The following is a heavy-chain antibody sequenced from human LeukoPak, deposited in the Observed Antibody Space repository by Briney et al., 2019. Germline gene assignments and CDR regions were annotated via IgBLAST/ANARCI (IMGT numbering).Heavy chain of an antibody. J-gene: IGHJ3*02. CDR1: GFTFGSYS. CDR2: ISSSSSYI. D-gene: IGHD3-22*01. Sequence: GGSLRLSCAASGFTFGSYSMNWVRQAPGKGLEWVSSISSSSSYIYYADSVKGRFTISRDNAKNSLYLQMNSLRAEDTAVYYCARASLYYDSSGYYPRDAFDIWGQGTMVTVSS. CDR3: ARASLYYDSSGYYPRDAFDI. V-gene: IGHV3-21*01.